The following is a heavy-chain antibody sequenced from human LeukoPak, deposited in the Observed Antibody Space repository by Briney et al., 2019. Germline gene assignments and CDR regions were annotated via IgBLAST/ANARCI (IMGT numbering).Heavy chain of an antibody. Sequence: GASVKVSRKASGGTFSNYAINWVRQAPGQGLEWMGGIIPIFGTANYAQKFQGRVTITADKSTSTAYMELSSLRSEDTAVYYCARGVWDGYNSLVPPKLDYWGQGTLVTVSS. CDR2: IIPIFGTA. CDR3: ARGVWDGYNSLVPPKLDY. V-gene: IGHV1-69*06. CDR1: GGTFSNYA. J-gene: IGHJ4*02. D-gene: IGHD5-24*01.